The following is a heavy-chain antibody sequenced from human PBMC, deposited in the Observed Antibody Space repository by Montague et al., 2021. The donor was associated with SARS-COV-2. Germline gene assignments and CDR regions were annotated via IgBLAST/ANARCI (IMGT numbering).Heavy chain of an antibody. Sequence: SETRSLTCAVHGRSFSGYYWTWIRQSPGKGLEWIAEINHSGTTNYNFNPSLRSRVTISVDTSKSQFSLKLSSVTAADTGVYYCARWDPQTLTLIGLRGKSASDYWGQGTLVTVSS. D-gene: IGHD4-23*01. CDR2: INHSGTT. CDR3: ARWDPQTLTLIGLRGKSASDY. CDR1: GRSFSGYY. J-gene: IGHJ4*02. V-gene: IGHV4-34*01.